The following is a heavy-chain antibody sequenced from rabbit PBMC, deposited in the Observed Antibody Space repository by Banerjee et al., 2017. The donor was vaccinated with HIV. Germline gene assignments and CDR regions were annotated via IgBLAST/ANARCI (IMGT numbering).Heavy chain of an antibody. V-gene: IGHV1S40*01. Sequence: QSLEESGGDLVKPGASLTLTCTASGFTLSTDWICWVRQAPGKGLEWIGCIYAGNSDNTDYASWAKGRFTISKTSSTTVTLQMTSLTVADTATYFCARDLAGVIGWNFDLWGPGTLVTVS. J-gene: IGHJ4*01. CDR3: ARDLAGVIGWNFDL. D-gene: IGHD4-1*01. CDR1: GFTLSTDW. CDR2: IYAGNSDNT.